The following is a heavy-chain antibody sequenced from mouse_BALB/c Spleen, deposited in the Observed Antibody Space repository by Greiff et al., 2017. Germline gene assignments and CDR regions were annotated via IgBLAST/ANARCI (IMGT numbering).Heavy chain of an antibody. CDR2: ISSGSSTI. D-gene: IGHD3-2*01. Sequence: EVQGVESGGGLVQPGGSRKLSCAASGFTFSSFGMHWVRQAPEKGLEWVAYISSGSSTIYYADTVKGRFTISRDNPKNTLFLQMTSLRSEDTAMYYCARRQLGLRGYAMDYWGQGTSVTVSS. V-gene: IGHV5-17*02. J-gene: IGHJ4*01. CDR3: ARRQLGLRGYAMDY. CDR1: GFTFSSFG.